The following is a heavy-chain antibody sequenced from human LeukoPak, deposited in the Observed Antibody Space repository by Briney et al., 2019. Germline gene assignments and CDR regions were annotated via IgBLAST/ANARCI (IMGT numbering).Heavy chain of an antibody. J-gene: IGHJ6*02. V-gene: IGHV3-13*04. CDR3: AREYSGSYGYYGMDV. Sequence: PGGSLRLSCAASGFTFSSYDMHWVRQATGKGLEWVSAIGTAGDTYYPGSVRGRFTISRENAKNSLYLQMNSLRAGDTAVYYCAREYSGSYGYYGMDVWGQGTTVTVSS. CDR2: IGTAGDT. D-gene: IGHD1-26*01. CDR1: GFTFSSYD.